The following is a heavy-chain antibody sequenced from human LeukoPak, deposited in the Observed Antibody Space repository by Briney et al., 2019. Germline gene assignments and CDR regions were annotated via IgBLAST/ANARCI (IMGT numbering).Heavy chain of an antibody. CDR1: GFTFSSYA. CDR3: AKDLTGIAVAGSPDY. V-gene: IGHV3-23*01. D-gene: IGHD6-19*01. CDR2: ISGSGGST. J-gene: IGHJ4*02. Sequence: GGSLRLSCGPSGFTFSSYAMSWVRQAPGKGLEWVSAISGSGGSTYYADSVKGRFTISRDNPKNTLFLQMNSLRAEDTAVYYCAKDLTGIAVAGSPDYWGQGTLVTVSS.